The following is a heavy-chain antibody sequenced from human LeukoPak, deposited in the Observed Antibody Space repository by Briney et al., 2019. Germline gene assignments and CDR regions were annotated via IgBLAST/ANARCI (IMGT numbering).Heavy chain of an antibody. J-gene: IGHJ6*02. CDR2: IYSGGST. Sequence: GGSLRLSCAASGFTVSSNYMSWVRQAPGKGLEWVSVIYSGGSTYYADSVKGRFTISRHNSKNTLYLQMNSLRAEDTAVYYCARVKVTMVRGVTMGCYYYGMDVWGQGTTVTVSS. CDR3: ARVKVTMVRGVTMGCYYYGMDV. V-gene: IGHV3-53*04. CDR1: GFTVSSNY. D-gene: IGHD3-10*01.